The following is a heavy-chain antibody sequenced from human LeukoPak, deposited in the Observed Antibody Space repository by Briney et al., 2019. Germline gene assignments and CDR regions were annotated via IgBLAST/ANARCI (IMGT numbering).Heavy chain of an antibody. CDR2: IYYSGST. CDR3: ARDRFDDSSGYYYLHYFYMDV. D-gene: IGHD3-22*01. Sequence: SETLSLTCTVSDGSIISSSYYWGWIRQPPGKGLEWIGSIYYSGSTSYNPSLKSRVTISVATSKNQFSLRLSSVTAADTAVYYCARDRFDDSSGYYYLHYFYMDVWGKGTTVTVSS. V-gene: IGHV4-39*07. J-gene: IGHJ6*03. CDR1: DGSIISSSYY.